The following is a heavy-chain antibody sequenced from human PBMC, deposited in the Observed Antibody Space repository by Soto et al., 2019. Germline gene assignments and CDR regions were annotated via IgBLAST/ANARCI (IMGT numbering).Heavy chain of an antibody. D-gene: IGHD2-8*01. CDR2: IYPGDSDT. Sequence: PGESLKISCKGSGYSFTSYWIGWVRQMPGKGLEWMGIIYPGDSDTRYSPSFQGQVTISADKSITTAYLQWSSLKASDTAMYYFARGYCTNGVCYEYPFDYWGQGTLVTVSS. V-gene: IGHV5-51*01. J-gene: IGHJ4*02. CDR1: GYSFTSYW. CDR3: ARGYCTNGVCYEYPFDY.